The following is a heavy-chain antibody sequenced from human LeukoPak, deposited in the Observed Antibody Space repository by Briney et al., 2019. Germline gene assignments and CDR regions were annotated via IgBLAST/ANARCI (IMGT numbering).Heavy chain of an antibody. CDR1: GFTFSSYG. Sequence: GGSLRLSCAASGFTFSSYGMHWVRQAPGKGLEWVAFIRYDGSNKYYADSVKGRFTISRDNSKNTLYLQMNSLRAEDTAVYYCARVAVPEYYDFWSGPYWYFDLWGRGTLVTVSS. V-gene: IGHV3-30*02. D-gene: IGHD3-3*01. CDR2: IRYDGSNK. J-gene: IGHJ2*01. CDR3: ARVAVPEYYDFWSGPYWYFDL.